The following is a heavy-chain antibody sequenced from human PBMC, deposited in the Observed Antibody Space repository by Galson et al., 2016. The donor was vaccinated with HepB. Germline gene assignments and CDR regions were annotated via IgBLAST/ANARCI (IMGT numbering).Heavy chain of an antibody. D-gene: IGHD2-21*01. CDR3: ARDASIDTYSFYYMDV. CDR1: GDSISSGLYY. V-gene: IGHV4-61*02. CDR2: IYVNGTT. J-gene: IGHJ6*03. Sequence: TLSLTCTVSGDSISSGLYYWSWIRQPAGKGLEWIGRIYVNGTTHSNPSFKSRVTISVDTSKNQFSLRLSSVTAADTAVYYCARDASIDTYSFYYMDVWGKGTTVIVSS.